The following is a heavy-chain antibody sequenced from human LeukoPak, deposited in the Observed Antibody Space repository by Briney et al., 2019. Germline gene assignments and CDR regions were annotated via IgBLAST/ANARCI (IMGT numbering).Heavy chain of an antibody. D-gene: IGHD2-15*01. CDR3: ARRSSGGKFDY. J-gene: IGHJ4*02. V-gene: IGHV4-39*01. CDR1: GGSISSSSYY. Sequence: SETLSLTCTVSGGSISSSSYYWGWIRQPPGKGLEWIGSIYYSGSTYYNPSLKSRVTISVDTSKNQFSLKLSSVTAADTAVYYCARRSSGGKFDYRGQGTLVTVSS. CDR2: IYYSGST.